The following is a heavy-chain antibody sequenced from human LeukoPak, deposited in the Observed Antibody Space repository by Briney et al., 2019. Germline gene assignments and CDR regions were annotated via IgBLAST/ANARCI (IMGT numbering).Heavy chain of an antibody. D-gene: IGHD4-23*01. CDR2: IYHSGNS. Sequence: SETLSLTCAISGGSISSINWWCWVRQPPGKGLEWMGEIYHSGNSNYNPSLRSRVTMSVDKSRNQFSLKLSAVTAADTAVYYCAKKGDYDGDDAFDVWGQGTMVTVSS. CDR3: AKKGDYDGDDAFDV. V-gene: IGHV4-4*02. CDR1: GGSISSINW. J-gene: IGHJ3*01.